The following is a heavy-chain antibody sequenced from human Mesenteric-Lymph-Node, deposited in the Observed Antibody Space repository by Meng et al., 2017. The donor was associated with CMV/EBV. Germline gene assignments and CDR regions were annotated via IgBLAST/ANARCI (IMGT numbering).Heavy chain of an antibody. Sequence: GESLKISCAASGFDFSDYYMGWIRLAPGKGLEWVSYVSYSAFTKYYADSVKGRFTISRDNARNSLYLQMNSLRADDTAIYYCAREVEPAALYLSYYGLDVWGQGTTVTVSS. CDR2: VSYSAFTK. J-gene: IGHJ6*01. CDR1: GFDFSDYY. D-gene: IGHD2-2*01. V-gene: IGHV3-11*04. CDR3: AREVEPAALYLSYYGLDV.